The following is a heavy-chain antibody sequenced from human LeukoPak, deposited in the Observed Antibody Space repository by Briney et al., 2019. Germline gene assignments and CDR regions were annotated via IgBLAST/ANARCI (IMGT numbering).Heavy chain of an antibody. CDR2: ISAYNGNT. CDR3: ARHTNTYYYDSSGYPDY. Sequence: GASVKVSCKASGYTFTSYGISWVRQAPGQGLEWMGWISAYNGNTNYAQKLQGRVTMTTDTPTSTAYMELRSLRSDDTAVYYCARHTNTYYYDSSGYPDYWGQGTLVTVSS. D-gene: IGHD3-22*01. V-gene: IGHV1-18*01. CDR1: GYTFTSYG. J-gene: IGHJ4*02.